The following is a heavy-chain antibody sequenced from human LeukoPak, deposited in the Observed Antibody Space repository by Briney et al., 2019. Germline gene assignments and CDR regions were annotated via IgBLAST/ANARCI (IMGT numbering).Heavy chain of an antibody. CDR2: IYPGDSDT. J-gene: IGHJ4*02. CDR1: GSSFTSYW. Sequence: GESLKISCQGSGSSFTSYWIGWVRQLPGKGLEWMGIIYPGDSDTRYSPSFQGQVTISADKSISTASLQWSSLKASNTAMYYCASYGSGSYGGYYFDYWGQGTLVTVSS. V-gene: IGHV5-51*01. D-gene: IGHD3-10*01. CDR3: ASYGSGSYGGYYFDY.